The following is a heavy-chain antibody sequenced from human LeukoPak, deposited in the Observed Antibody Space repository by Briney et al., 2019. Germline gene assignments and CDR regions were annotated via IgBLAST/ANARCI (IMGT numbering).Heavy chain of an antibody. Sequence: GGSLRLSCAASGFTFSSYWMSWVRQAPGKGLEWVANIKQDGSEKYYVDSVKGRFTISRDNAKNSLYLQMNSLRAEDTAVYYCARDQPYDSSGYYPVPPDYWGQGTLVTVSS. CDR3: ARDQPYDSSGYYPVPPDY. CDR2: IKQDGSEK. CDR1: GFTFSSYW. V-gene: IGHV3-7*01. D-gene: IGHD3-22*01. J-gene: IGHJ4*02.